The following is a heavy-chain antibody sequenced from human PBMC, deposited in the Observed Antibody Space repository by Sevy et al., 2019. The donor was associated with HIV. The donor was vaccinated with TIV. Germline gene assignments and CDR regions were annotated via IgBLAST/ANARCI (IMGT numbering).Heavy chain of an antibody. V-gene: IGHV1-69*06. J-gene: IGHJ4*02. D-gene: IGHD5-12*01. CDR2: IIPIFGTA. CDR3: ASKVRGYDHDY. CDR1: GGTFSSYA. Sequence: ASVKVSCKASGGTFSSYAISWVRQAPGQGLEWMGGIIPIFGTANYAQKFQGRVTITADKSTSTAYMGLSSLRSEDTAVYYCASKVRGYDHDYWGQGTLVTVSS.